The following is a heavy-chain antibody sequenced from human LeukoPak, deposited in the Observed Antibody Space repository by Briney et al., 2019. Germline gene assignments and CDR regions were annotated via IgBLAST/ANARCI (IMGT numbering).Heavy chain of an antibody. Sequence: SQTLSLTCTVSGGTISSGGYYWGWLRQPPGKGLEWFGYIYHSGSTYYNPSLKSRVTISVDTSKNQFSLKLSSVAAADTAVYYCARGRKSGYSGYDRIDYWGQGTLVTVSS. CDR2: IYHSGST. D-gene: IGHD5-12*01. J-gene: IGHJ4*02. CDR1: GGTISSGGYY. CDR3: ARGRKSGYSGYDRIDY. V-gene: IGHV4-30-2*01.